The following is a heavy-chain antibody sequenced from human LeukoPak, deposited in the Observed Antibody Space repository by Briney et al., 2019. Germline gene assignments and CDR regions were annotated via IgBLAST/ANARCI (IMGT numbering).Heavy chain of an antibody. CDR3: ARLRGYSYGYGDY. Sequence: GGSLRLSCAASGFTFSSYSMNWVRQAPEKGLEWVSYISSSGNTIDYADSVKGRFTISRDNAKNSLYLQMVSLRAEDTAVYYCARLRGYSYGYGDYWGQGTLVTVSS. D-gene: IGHD5-18*01. J-gene: IGHJ4*02. CDR2: ISSSGNTI. V-gene: IGHV3-48*04. CDR1: GFTFSSYS.